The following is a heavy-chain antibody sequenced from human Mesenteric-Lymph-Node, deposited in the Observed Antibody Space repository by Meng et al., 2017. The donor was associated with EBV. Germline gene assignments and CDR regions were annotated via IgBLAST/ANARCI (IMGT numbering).Heavy chain of an antibody. V-gene: IGHV3-53*01. D-gene: IGHD5-12*01. CDR1: GFPVSNSY. J-gene: IGHJ4*02. CDR2: IYSGGSS. CDR3: GRDGLSGYTGY. Sequence: EVQLVESGGGLIQPGWXXRLSCAASGFPVSNSYMTWVRPAPGKGLEWVSAIYSGGSSYFADSVKGRFTMFRDNSQNTLYLQMNSLRGEDTAVYYCGRDGLSGYTGYWGQGTLVTVSS.